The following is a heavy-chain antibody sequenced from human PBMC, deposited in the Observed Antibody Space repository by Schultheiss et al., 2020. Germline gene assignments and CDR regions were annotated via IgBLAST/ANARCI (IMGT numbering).Heavy chain of an antibody. V-gene: IGHV3-15*01. CDR2: IKSKTDGGTT. J-gene: IGHJ4*02. D-gene: IGHD4-17*01. CDR3: AKDLGGDTLLYYFDS. Sequence: GGSLRLSCAASGFTFNNAWMNWVRQAPGKGLEWVGRIKSKTDGGTTDYAAPVKGRFTISRDNAKNTLYLQMNSLRADDTAVYFCAKDLGGDTLLYYFDSWGQGSLVTVSS. CDR1: GFTFNNAW.